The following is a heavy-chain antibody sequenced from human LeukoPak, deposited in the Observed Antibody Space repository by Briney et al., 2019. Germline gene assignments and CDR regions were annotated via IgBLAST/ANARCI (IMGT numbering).Heavy chain of an antibody. CDR3: ARSIVVVTPGAFDI. D-gene: IGHD3-22*01. CDR2: ISSSSSYI. J-gene: IGHJ3*02. CDR1: GFTFSSYS. V-gene: IGHV3-21*01. Sequence: PGGSLRLSCAASGFTFSSYSMNWVRQAPGKGLEWVSSISSSSSYIYYADSVKGRFTISRDNAKNSLYLQMNSLRAEDTAVYYCARSIVVVTPGAFDIWGQGTMVTVSS.